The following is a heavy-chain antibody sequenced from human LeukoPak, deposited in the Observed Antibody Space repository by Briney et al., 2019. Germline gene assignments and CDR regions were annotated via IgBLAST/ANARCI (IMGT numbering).Heavy chain of an antibody. CDR3: ARDLGDGGYDPGAFDY. D-gene: IGHD5-12*01. V-gene: IGHV3-21*01. J-gene: IGHJ4*02. CDR1: GFTFSNYV. Sequence: GGSLRLSCTGSGFTFSNYVMSWVRQAPGKRLEWVSGISDSGDDTDYADSVKGRFTISRDNAKNSLYLQMNSLRAEDTAVYYCARDLGDGGYDPGAFDYWGQGTLVTVSS. CDR2: ISDSGDDT.